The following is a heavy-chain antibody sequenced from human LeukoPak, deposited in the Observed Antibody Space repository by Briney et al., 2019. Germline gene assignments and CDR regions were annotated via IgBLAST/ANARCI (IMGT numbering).Heavy chain of an antibody. CDR2: ISADSTTT. V-gene: IGHV3-23*01. J-gene: IGHJ4*02. CDR1: GFAFRTFP. Sequence: PGGSLRLSCAASGFAFRTFPMIWARQAPGKGLEWVSSISADSTTTNYADSAKGRFTVSRDNSKRTLYLQMNSLRVEDTALYYCATLMYTTGRQGFDSWGQGTRVTVSS. D-gene: IGHD6-19*01. CDR3: ATLMYTTGRQGFDS.